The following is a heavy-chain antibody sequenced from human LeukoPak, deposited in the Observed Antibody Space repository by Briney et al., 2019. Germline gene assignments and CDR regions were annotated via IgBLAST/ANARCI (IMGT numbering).Heavy chain of an antibody. V-gene: IGHV3-7*01. CDR2: IDQDGRDK. D-gene: IGHD3-3*01. J-gene: IGHJ4*02. CDR1: GFTFSDYW. CDR3: ATDRGWRTSGYYLYYFEY. Sequence: GGSLRLSCAASGFTFSDYWMSWVRQAPGKGLEWVATIDQDGRDKFSVDSVRGRFTISRDNTMNSLYLQMSSLRAEDTAVYYCATDRGWRTSGYYLYYFEYWGQGTLVTYSS.